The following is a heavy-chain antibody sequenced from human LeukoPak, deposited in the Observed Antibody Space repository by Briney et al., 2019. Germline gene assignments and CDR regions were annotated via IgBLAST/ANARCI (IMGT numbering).Heavy chain of an antibody. D-gene: IGHD3-3*01. J-gene: IGHJ4*02. CDR2: ISSSSSTI. Sequence: PGGSLRLSCAASGFTFSSHSMNWVRQAPGKGLEWVSYISSSSSTIYYADSVKGRFTISRDNSKNTLYLQMNSLRAEDTAVYYCARDYRDFWSGYYLTYYFDYWGQGTLVTVSS. CDR3: ARDYRDFWSGYYLTYYFDY. CDR1: GFTFSSHS. V-gene: IGHV3-48*01.